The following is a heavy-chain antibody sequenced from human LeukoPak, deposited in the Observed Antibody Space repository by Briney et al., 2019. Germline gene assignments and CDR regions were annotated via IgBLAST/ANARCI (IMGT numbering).Heavy chain of an antibody. V-gene: IGHV3-7*03. CDR2: IKQDGGEK. J-gene: IGHJ4*02. Sequence: GGSLRLSCAASGFSFSGYWMSWVRQTPGKGLEWVANIKQDGGEKYYVDSVKGRFTIPRDNAKNSLYLEMNSLRAEDTAVYYCARDKVVGPTIFDHWGQGTLVTVSS. D-gene: IGHD1-26*01. CDR1: GFSFSGYW. CDR3: ARDKVVGPTIFDH.